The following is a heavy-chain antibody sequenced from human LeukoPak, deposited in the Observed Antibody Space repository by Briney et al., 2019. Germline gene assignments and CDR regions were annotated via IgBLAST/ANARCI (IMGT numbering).Heavy chain of an antibody. Sequence: SETLSLTCAVYGGSFSGYYWSWIRQPPGKGLEWIGEINHSGSTNYNPSLKSRVTISVDTSKNQFSLKLSSVTAADTAVYYCARGPSGIASVIDYWGQGTLVTVSS. V-gene: IGHV4-34*01. CDR1: GGSFSGYY. CDR2: INHSGST. D-gene: IGHD6-13*01. J-gene: IGHJ4*02. CDR3: ARGPSGIASVIDY.